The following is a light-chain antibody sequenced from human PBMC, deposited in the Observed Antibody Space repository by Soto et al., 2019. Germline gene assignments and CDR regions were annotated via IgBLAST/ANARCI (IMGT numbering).Light chain of an antibody. J-gene: IGKJ1*01. CDR3: LQYDDYVGT. CDR2: DAS. Sequence: DIQMTQSPSTLSASVGDRVTITCRASQSISSWLAWYQQKPGKAPKLLIYDASSLESGVPSRFSGSGSGTEFTLTISSLQPDDFATYYCLQYDDYVGTFGQGTKV. V-gene: IGKV1-5*01. CDR1: QSISSW.